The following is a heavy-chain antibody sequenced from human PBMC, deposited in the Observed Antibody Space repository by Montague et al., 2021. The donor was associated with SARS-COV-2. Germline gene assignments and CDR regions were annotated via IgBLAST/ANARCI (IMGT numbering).Heavy chain of an antibody. V-gene: IGHV3-30-3*01. J-gene: IGHJ3*02. CDR3: AREDQLLHDAFDI. CDR2: ISYDGSNK. CDR1: GFTFSSYA. Sequence: SLRLSFAASGFTFSSYAMHWIRQAPGKGLEWVAVISYDGSNKYYADSVKGRFTISRDNSKNTLYLQMNSLRAEDTAVYYCAREDQLLHDAFDIWGQGTMVTVSS. D-gene: IGHD2-2*01.